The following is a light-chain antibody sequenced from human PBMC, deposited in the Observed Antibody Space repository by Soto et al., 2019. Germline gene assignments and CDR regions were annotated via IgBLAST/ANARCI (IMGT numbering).Light chain of an antibody. CDR3: SSYTSSAFVV. CDR2: GVT. Sequence: QSALTQPASVSGSPGQSITISCTGTSSDVGTYNYVSWYQQHPGKAPKLIIYGVTNRPSGVSNRFSGSKSGNTASPTISGLQAEDEAGYYCSSYTSSAFVVFGGGTKLTVL. V-gene: IGLV2-14*01. J-gene: IGLJ2*01. CDR1: SSDVGTYNY.